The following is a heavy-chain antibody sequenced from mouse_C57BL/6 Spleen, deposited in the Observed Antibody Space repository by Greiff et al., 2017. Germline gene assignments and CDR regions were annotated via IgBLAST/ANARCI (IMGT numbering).Heavy chain of an antibody. CDR3: ARLGYGSSYEGYFDV. Sequence: VQLQQPGAELVMPGASVKLSCKASGYTFTSYWMHWVKQRPGQGLEWIGEIDPSGSYTNYNQKFKGKSTLTVDKSSSTAYMQLSSLTSEDSAVYYCARLGYGSSYEGYFDVWGTGTTVTVSS. CDR2: IDPSGSYT. D-gene: IGHD1-1*01. CDR1: GYTFTSYW. J-gene: IGHJ1*03. V-gene: IGHV1-69*01.